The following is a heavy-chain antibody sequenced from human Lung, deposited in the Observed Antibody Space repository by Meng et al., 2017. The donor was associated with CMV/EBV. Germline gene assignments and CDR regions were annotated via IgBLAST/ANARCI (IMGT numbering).Heavy chain of an antibody. Sequence: ESXKISXAASGFTFSDAWMTWVRQPPGKGLEWLGRIKSDTDGGTTDYAAPLKGRFTISRDDSKNTLFLHMNSLKTEDAAMYYCTTDRSGGYSSEIWGQGXLVTVSS. CDR2: IKSDTDGGTT. V-gene: IGHV3-15*01. CDR3: TTDRSGGYSSEI. D-gene: IGHD3-16*01. CDR1: GFTFSDAW. J-gene: IGHJ4*01.